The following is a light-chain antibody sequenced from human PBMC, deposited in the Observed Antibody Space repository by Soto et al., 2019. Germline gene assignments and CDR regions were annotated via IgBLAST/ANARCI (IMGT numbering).Light chain of an antibody. CDR1: QSISSW. CDR2: DAS. CDR3: QQYNSYSSYT. V-gene: IGKV1-5*01. Sequence: DIQMPQSPSTLSASVGDRVTITCRASQSISSWLAWYQQKPGKAPKLLIYDASSLESGVPSRFSGSGSGTEFTLTISSLQPDDFATYYCQQYNSYSSYTFGQGTKVDIK. J-gene: IGKJ2*01.